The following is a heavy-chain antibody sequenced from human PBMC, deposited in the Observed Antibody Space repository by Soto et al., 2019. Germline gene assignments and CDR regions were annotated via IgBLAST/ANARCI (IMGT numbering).Heavy chain of an antibody. D-gene: IGHD6-13*01. V-gene: IGHV3-9*01. J-gene: IGHJ3*02. CDR1: GFTFDDYA. CDR3: AKDRRLISSSWSAFDI. CDR2: ISWNSGSI. Sequence: GGSLRLSCAASGFTFDDYAMHWVRQAPGKGLEWVSGISWNSGSIGYADSVKGRFTISRDNAKNSLYLQMNSLRAEDTALYYCAKDRRLISSSWSAFDIWGQGTMVTVSS.